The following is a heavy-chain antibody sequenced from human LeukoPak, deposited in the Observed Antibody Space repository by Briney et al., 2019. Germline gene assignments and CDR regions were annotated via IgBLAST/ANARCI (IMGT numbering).Heavy chain of an antibody. CDR1: GYSCIAYY. V-gene: IGHV1-2*02. CDR2: INPKTGDT. CDR3: ARDGYRNELDY. D-gene: IGHD5-24*01. Sequence: ASVKVSCKTSGYSCIAYYIHWVRQAPGQGLEWMGWINPKTGDTRYAQKLRGRVTMTRDTSVSTVYMDLSGLRSDDTAVYFCARDGYRNELDYWGRGTLVTVSS. J-gene: IGHJ4*02.